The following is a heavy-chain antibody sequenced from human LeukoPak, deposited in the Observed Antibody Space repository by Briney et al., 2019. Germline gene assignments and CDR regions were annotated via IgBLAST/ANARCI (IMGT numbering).Heavy chain of an antibody. J-gene: IGHJ4*02. D-gene: IGHD5-18*01. Sequence: SQTLSLTCTVSSGSISSGGYYWSWIRQHPGKGLEWIGYIYYSGSTYYNLSLKSRVTISVDTSKNQFSLKLSSVTAADTAVYYCARVSGYSYTSGYDFDYWGQGTLVTVPS. CDR3: ARVSGYSYTSGYDFDY. CDR2: IYYSGST. CDR1: SGSISSGGYY. V-gene: IGHV4-31*03.